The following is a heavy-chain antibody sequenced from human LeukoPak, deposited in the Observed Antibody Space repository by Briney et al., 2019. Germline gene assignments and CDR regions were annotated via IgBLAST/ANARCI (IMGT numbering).Heavy chain of an antibody. CDR1: GDTFTSYY. Sequence: TSVKVSCKASGDTFTSYYMHWVRQAPGQGLEWMGRIIPILGIANYAQKFQGRVTITADKSTSTAYMELSSLRSEDTAVYYCARVDYGGNSAFDYWGQGTLVTVSS. CDR2: IIPILGIA. D-gene: IGHD4-23*01. CDR3: ARVDYGGNSAFDY. V-gene: IGHV1-69*04. J-gene: IGHJ4*02.